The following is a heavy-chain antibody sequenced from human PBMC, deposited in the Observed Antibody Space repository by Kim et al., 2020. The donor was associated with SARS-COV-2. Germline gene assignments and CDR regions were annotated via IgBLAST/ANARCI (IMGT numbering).Heavy chain of an antibody. CDR3: VRDGFFQVIRGSVVS. CDR2: INAANGAT. J-gene: IGHJ4*02. V-gene: IGHV1-3*01. CDR1: GFTSSTSA. D-gene: IGHD3-16*01. Sequence: ASVKVSCKVFGFTSSTSAMYWLRQAPGQRLEWMGWINAANGATKYLESFQGRFTITRDMSASTVYMELSSLRYEDTAVYYCVRDGFFQVIRGSVVSWGQG.